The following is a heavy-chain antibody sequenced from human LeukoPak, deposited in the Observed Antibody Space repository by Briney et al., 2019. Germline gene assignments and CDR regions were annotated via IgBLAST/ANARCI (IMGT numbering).Heavy chain of an antibody. Sequence: SETLSLTCAVSGGSISSGSYYWSWIRQPAGKGLEWIGRIYTSGSTNYNPSLKSRVTMSVDTSKNQFSLKLSSVTAADTAVYYCAAGGVLRFLSYMDVWGKGTTVTVSS. D-gene: IGHD3-3*01. J-gene: IGHJ6*03. CDR2: IYTSGST. CDR3: AAGGVLRFLSYMDV. CDR1: GGSISSGSYY. V-gene: IGHV4-61*02.